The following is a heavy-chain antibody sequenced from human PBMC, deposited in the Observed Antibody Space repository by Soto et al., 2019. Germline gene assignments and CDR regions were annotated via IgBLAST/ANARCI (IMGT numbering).Heavy chain of an antibody. J-gene: IGHJ4*02. Sequence: LCGGSISSFYWSWIRQPPGKGLEWIGYIYYSGSTNYNPSLKSRVTISVDTSKNQFSLKLSSVTAADTAVYYCARASAGTRGVFDYWGQGTLVTVSS. D-gene: IGHD1-7*01. V-gene: IGHV4-59*01. CDR3: ARASAGTRGVFDY. CDR2: IYYSGST. CDR1: GGSISSFY.